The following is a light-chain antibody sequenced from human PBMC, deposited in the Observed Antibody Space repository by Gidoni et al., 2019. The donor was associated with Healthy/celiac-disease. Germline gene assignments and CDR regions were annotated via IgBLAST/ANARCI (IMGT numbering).Light chain of an antibody. CDR3: QQYGSSLTWT. Sequence: EIVLTQSPGTLSWSPGERATLSCRASQSVSSSYLAWYQQKPGQAPRLLIYGASSRATGIPDRFSGSGSGTDFTLTISRLEPEDFAEYYCQQYGSSLTWTFGQGTKVEIK. J-gene: IGKJ1*01. CDR2: GAS. V-gene: IGKV3-20*01. CDR1: QSVSSSY.